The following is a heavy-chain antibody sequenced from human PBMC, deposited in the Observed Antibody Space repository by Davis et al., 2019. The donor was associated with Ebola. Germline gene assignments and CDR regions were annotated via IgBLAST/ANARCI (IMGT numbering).Heavy chain of an antibody. V-gene: IGHV3-21*01. CDR2: ITSGSDYI. Sequence: GESLKISCAASGLPFSSYIMNWVRQAPGKGLEWVSSITSGSDYIYYADSVKGRFTISRDNSKNSLYLQMNSLRAEDTAVYYCASANLQLWFGYWGQGTLVTVSS. CDR1: GLPFSSYI. D-gene: IGHD5-18*01. CDR3: ASANLQLWFGY. J-gene: IGHJ4*02.